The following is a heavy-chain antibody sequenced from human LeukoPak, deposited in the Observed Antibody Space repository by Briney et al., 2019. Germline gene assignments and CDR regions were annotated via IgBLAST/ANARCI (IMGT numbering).Heavy chain of an antibody. D-gene: IGHD4-23*01. J-gene: IGHJ3*02. CDR2: IYYSGST. CDR1: GGSISSYY. V-gene: IGHV4-59*01. CDR3: ARWSHAFDI. Sequence: SETLSLTCTVSGGSISSYYWSWIRQPPGKGLEWIGYIYYSGSTNYNPSLKSRVTISVDTSKNQFSLKLSSVTAADTAVYYCARWSHAFDIWGQGTMVTVSS.